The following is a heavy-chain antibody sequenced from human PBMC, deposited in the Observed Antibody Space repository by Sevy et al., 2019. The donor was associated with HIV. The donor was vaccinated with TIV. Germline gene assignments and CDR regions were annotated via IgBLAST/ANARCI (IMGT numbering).Heavy chain of an antibody. Sequence: SETLSLTCAVYGGSFSGYYWSWIRQPPGKGLEWIGEINHSGSTNYNPSLKSRVTISGDTSKNQFSLKLSSVTAADTALYYCARHCSGTSCSHAFDIWGQGTMVTVSS. CDR3: ARHCSGTSCSHAFDI. CDR1: GGSFSGYY. CDR2: INHSGST. D-gene: IGHD2-2*01. V-gene: IGHV4-34*01. J-gene: IGHJ3*02.